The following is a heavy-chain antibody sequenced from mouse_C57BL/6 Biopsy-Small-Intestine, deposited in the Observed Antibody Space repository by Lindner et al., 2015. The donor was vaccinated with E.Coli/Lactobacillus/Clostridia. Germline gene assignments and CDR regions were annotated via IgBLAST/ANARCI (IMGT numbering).Heavy chain of an antibody. J-gene: IGHJ2*01. CDR3: ARNYGSSWRVDY. V-gene: IGHV1-54*01. Sequence: VQLQESGAELVRPETSVKVSCKASGYAFTDDLIEWIKQRPGQGLEWIGVINPGSGGTNYNEKFKGKATLTADKSSSIAYMQLSSLTSEDSAVYFCARNYGSSWRVDYWGQGTTLTVSS. CDR1: GYAFTDDL. D-gene: IGHD1-1*01. CDR2: INPGSGGT.